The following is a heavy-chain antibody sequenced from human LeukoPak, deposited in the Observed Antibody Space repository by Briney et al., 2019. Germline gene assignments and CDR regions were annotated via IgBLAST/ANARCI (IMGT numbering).Heavy chain of an antibody. J-gene: IGHJ4*02. D-gene: IGHD1-20*01. Sequence: GGSLRLSCAAPGFTFSRFWMHWVRQVPGKGLVWVSHINSDGSRTNYADSVTGRFTISRDTARNTLYLQMNSLRAEDTAVYYCAATFCIRGTTYYYWGQGTLVPVSS. V-gene: IGHV3-74*01. CDR1: GFTFSRFW. CDR2: INSDGSRT. CDR3: AATFCIRGTTYYY.